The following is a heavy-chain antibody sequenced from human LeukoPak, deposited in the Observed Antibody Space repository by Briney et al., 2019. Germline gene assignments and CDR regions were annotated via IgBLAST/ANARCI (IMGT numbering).Heavy chain of an antibody. V-gene: IGHV4-34*01. CDR3: ARGIRPDIVVVPAANGLRFDP. CDR1: GGSFSGYY. J-gene: IGHJ5*02. CDR2: INHSGST. Sequence: SETLSLTCAVYGGSFSGYYCSWIRQPPGKGLEWIGEINHSGSTNYNPSLKSRVTISIDTSKNQFSLKLSSVTAADTAVYYCARGIRPDIVVVPAANGLRFDPWGQGTLVTVSS. D-gene: IGHD2-2*01.